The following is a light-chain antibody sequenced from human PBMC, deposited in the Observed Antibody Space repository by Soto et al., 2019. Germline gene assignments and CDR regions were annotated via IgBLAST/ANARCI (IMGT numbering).Light chain of an antibody. J-gene: IGKJ1*01. Sequence: EIVVKQSPATLSVSNGERATLSCRASQSVSSNLAWYQQKPGQAPRLLIYGASTRATGIPARFSGSGSGTEFTLTISSLQSEDFAVYFCQQYNNWPPWTFGQGTKVDIK. CDR1: QSVSSN. CDR2: GAS. CDR3: QQYNNWPPWT. V-gene: IGKV3-15*01.